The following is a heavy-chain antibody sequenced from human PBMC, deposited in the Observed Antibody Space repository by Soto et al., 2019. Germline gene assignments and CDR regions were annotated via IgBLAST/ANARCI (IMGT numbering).Heavy chain of an antibody. CDR2: IYTSGST. CDR1: GGSISSYY. J-gene: IGHJ4*02. Sequence: SETLSLTCTVYGGSISSYYWSWSRQPAGKGLEWIGRIYTSGSTNYNPSLKSRVTMSVDTSKNQFSLKLSSVTAADTAVYYCARELNLRVSSIAARRPYYFDYWGQGTLVTVSS. D-gene: IGHD6-6*01. V-gene: IGHV4-4*07. CDR3: ARELNLRVSSIAARRPYYFDY.